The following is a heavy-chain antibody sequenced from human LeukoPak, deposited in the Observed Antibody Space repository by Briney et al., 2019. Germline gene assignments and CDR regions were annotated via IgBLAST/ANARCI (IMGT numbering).Heavy chain of an antibody. CDR2: IYYSGST. D-gene: IGHD4-17*01. CDR3: ARQDYGDPPVPFDY. CDR1: GGSISSSSYY. Sequence: PSETLSLTCTVSGGSISSSSYYWGWIRQPPGKGLEWIGSIYYSGSTYYNPSLKSRVTISVDTSKNQFSLKLSSVTAADTAVYYCARQDYGDPPVPFDYWGQGTLVTVSS. V-gene: IGHV4-39*01. J-gene: IGHJ4*02.